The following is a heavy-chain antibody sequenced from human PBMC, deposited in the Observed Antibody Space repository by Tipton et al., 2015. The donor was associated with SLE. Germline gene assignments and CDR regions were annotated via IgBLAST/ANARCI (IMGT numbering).Heavy chain of an antibody. V-gene: IGHV4-34*01. CDR2: INHSGST. Sequence: TLSLTCAVYGGSFSGYYWSWIRQPPGKGLEWIGEINHSGSTNYNPSLKSRVTISVDTSKNQFSLKLSSVTAADTAVYYCARLAHYNSNWYLGVWGQGSLVTVSS. CDR1: GGSFSGYY. D-gene: IGHD3-22*01. CDR3: ARLAHYNSNWYLGV. J-gene: IGHJ4*02.